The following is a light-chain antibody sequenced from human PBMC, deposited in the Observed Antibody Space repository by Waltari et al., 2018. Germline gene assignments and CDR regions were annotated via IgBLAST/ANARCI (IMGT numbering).Light chain of an antibody. V-gene: IGKV1-17*01. CDR3: LQHYIYPYS. Sequence: DIQMTQSPSSLSASVGYTVTITCRASQGISSYLNWFQQKPGKAPKLLIYAATTLQSGVPSRFSGSESGTEFTLTISSLQPEDFATYFCLQHYIYPYSFGQGTKVEIK. J-gene: IGKJ2*03. CDR1: QGISSY. CDR2: AAT.